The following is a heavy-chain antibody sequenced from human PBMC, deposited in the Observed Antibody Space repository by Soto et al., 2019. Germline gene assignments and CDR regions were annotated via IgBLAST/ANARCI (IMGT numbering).Heavy chain of an antibody. J-gene: IGHJ4*02. V-gene: IGHV1-3*01. CDR2: INAGNGNT. CDR1: GFTFTSYA. Sequence: ASVKPSFNASGFTFTSYAMHWVRQAPGQRLEWMGWINAGNGNTKYSQKFQGRVTITRDTSASTAYMELSSLRSEDTAVYYCARVPSDYGGNSNFDYWGQGTLVTVSS. CDR3: ARVPSDYGGNSNFDY. D-gene: IGHD4-17*01.